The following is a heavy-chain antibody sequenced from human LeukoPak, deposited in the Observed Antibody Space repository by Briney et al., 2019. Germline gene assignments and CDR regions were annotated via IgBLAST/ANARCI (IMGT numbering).Heavy chain of an antibody. CDR2: ISGSGGST. D-gene: IGHD2-21*02. Sequence: GGSLRLSCAASGFTFSTYWMSWVRQAPGKGLEWVSAISGSGGSTYYADSVKGRFTISRDNSKNTLYLQMNSLRAEDTAVYYCAKVGGDERETYYYYYYGMDVWGQGTTVTVSS. J-gene: IGHJ6*02. CDR3: AKVGGDERETYYYYYYGMDV. CDR1: GFTFSTYW. V-gene: IGHV3-23*01.